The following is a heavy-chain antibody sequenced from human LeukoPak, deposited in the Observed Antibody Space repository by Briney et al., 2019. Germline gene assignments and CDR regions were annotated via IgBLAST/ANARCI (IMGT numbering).Heavy chain of an antibody. Sequence: PGGSLRLSCAASGFTFSSYSMNWVRQAPGKGLEWVSSISSSSSYIYYADSVKGRFTISRDNVKNSLYLQMNSPRAEDTAVYYCAREGGYGDRSLDYWGQGTLVTVSS. CDR2: ISSSSSYI. CDR1: GFTFSSYS. D-gene: IGHD4-17*01. CDR3: AREGGYGDRSLDY. V-gene: IGHV3-21*01. J-gene: IGHJ4*02.